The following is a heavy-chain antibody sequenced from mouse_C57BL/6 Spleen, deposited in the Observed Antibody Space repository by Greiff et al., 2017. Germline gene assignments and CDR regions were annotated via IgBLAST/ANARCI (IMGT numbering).Heavy chain of an antibody. CDR1: GYTFTSYW. D-gene: IGHD1-1*01. CDR2: IDPSDSYT. Sequence: QVQLQQPGAELVMPGASVKLSCKASGYTFTSYWMHWVKQRPGQGLAWIGEIDPSDSYTNYNQKFKGKSTLTVDKSSSTAYMQLSSLTSEDSAVYYCARSGYYYGSSPYAMDYWGQGTSVTVSS. V-gene: IGHV1-69*01. J-gene: IGHJ4*01. CDR3: ARSGYYYGSSPYAMDY.